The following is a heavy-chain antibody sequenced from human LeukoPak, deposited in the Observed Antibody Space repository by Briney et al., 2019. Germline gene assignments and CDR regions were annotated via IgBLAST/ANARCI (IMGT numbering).Heavy chain of an antibody. Sequence: PGGSLRLSCAASGSTFDDYGMSWVRQAPGKGLEWVSGINWNGGSTGYADSVKGRFTISRDNAKNSLYLQMNSLRAEDTALYYCARHRYCGGDCSMMMDYWGQGTLVTVSS. V-gene: IGHV3-20*04. J-gene: IGHJ4*02. CDR1: GSTFDDYG. CDR2: INWNGGST. D-gene: IGHD2-21*02. CDR3: ARHRYCGGDCSMMMDY.